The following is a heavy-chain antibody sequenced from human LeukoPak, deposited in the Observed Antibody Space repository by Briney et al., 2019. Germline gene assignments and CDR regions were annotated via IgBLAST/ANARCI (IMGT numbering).Heavy chain of an antibody. V-gene: IGHV3-9*01. CDR1: GFTFDDYA. CDR2: ISWNSGSI. CDR3: AKDISSSDWLFDY. D-gene: IGHD6-19*01. J-gene: IGHJ4*02. Sequence: GGSLRLSCAASGFTFDDYAMHWVRQAPGKGLEWVSGISWNSGSIGYADSVKGRFTISRDNAKNSLYLQMNSLRAEDTALYYCAKDISSSDWLFDYWGQGTLVTVSS.